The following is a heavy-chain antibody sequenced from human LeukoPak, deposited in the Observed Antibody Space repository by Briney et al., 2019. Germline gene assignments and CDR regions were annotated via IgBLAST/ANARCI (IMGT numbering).Heavy chain of an antibody. CDR3: ARLISAGTPTGGP. V-gene: IGHV4-4*02. Sequence: SETLSLSCAVSGGSISSSNWWSWVRQPPGKGLEWIGEIYHSGSTNYNPSLKSRVTISVDKSKNQFSLKLSSVTAADTAVYYCARLISAGTPTGGPWGQGTLVTVSS. CDR2: IYHSGST. J-gene: IGHJ5*02. D-gene: IGHD6-13*01. CDR1: GGSISSSNW.